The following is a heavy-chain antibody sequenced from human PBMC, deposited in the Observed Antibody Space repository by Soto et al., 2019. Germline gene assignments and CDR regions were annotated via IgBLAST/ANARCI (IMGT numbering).Heavy chain of an antibody. J-gene: IGHJ4*02. V-gene: IGHV3-23*01. CDR2: ISGGGANT. CDR1: GFTLASYG. D-gene: IGHD1-26*01. Sequence: GGYLRVSCAASGFTLASYGMGWVRQAPGKGLEWVLCISGGGANTYYADTVKGRFTISRDNSKNTRFLQMKSLRAEDTAVYYCSKSWGTPLIVVANKIGFWGQGTLVTVSS. CDR3: SKSWGTPLIVVANKIGF.